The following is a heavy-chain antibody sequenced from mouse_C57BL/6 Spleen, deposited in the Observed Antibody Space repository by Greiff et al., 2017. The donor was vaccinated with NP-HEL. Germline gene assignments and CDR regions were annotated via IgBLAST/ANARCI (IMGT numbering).Heavy chain of an antibody. CDR3: AKFTTVVAPHAMDY. CDR2: IWGDGST. J-gene: IGHJ4*01. CDR1: GFSLTSYG. Sequence: VQGVESGPGLVAPSQSLSITCTVSGFSLTSYGVSWVRQPPGKGLEWLGVIWGDGSTNYHSALISRLSISKDNSKSQVFLKLNSLQTDDTATYYCAKFTTVVAPHAMDYWGQGTSVTVSS. D-gene: IGHD1-1*01. V-gene: IGHV2-3*01.